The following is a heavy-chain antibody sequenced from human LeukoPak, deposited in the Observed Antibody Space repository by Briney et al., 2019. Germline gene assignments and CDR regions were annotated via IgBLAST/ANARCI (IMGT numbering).Heavy chain of an antibody. D-gene: IGHD5-18*01. J-gene: IGHJ4*02. CDR1: RFTFSSYA. Sequence: GGSLRLSCTASRFTFSSYALSWVRQAPGKGLEWVSAISGSGDHTYYADSVKGRFTISRDNSKNSLYLQMNSLRAEDTAVYYCAREPTAMILWGQGTLVTVSS. CDR3: AREPTAMIL. V-gene: IGHV3-23*01. CDR2: ISGSGDHT.